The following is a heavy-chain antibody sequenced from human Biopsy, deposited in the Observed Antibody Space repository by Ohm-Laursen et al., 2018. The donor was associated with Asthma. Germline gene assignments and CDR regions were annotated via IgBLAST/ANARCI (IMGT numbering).Heavy chain of an antibody. CDR3: ARTYYDFLTGQVKDVFGV. D-gene: IGHD3-9*01. V-gene: IGHV1-3*04. J-gene: IGHJ3*01. Sequence: SSVKVSCKASGYNFISFVIHWVRQAPGQRLEWMGWVNTGNGDTRYSQKFQGRVTITRDTSASTAYMELRSLRSEDTATYYCARTYYDFLTGQVKDVFGVWGQGTMVTVSS. CDR1: GYNFISFV. CDR2: VNTGNGDT.